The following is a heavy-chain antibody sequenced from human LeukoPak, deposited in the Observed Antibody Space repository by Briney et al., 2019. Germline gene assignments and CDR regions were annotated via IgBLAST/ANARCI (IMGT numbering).Heavy chain of an antibody. D-gene: IGHD5-18*01. CDR3: AKDSSGYSYGYCLDY. CDR2: IIGSGGST. J-gene: IGHJ4*02. Sequence: GGSLRLSCAASGFTFSDYAVSWVRQAPGKGLEWVSVIIGSGGSTSYADSVKGRFTISRDNSKNTLSLQMNSLRAEDTAVYYCAKDSSGYSYGYCLDYWGQGTLVTVSS. V-gene: IGHV3-23*01. CDR1: GFTFSDYA.